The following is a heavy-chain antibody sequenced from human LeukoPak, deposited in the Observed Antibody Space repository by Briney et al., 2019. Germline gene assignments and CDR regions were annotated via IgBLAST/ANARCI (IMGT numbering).Heavy chain of an antibody. CDR1: GFTFSSYA. CDR3: ARGLAAAGTELYYYYGMDV. Sequence: GGSLRLSCAASGFTFSSYAMHWVRQAPGKGLEWVAVISYDGSNKYYADSVKGRFTISRDNSKNTLYLQMNSLRAEDTAVYYCARGLAAAGTELYYYYGMDVWGQGTTVTVSS. D-gene: IGHD6-13*01. CDR2: ISYDGSNK. V-gene: IGHV3-30-3*01. J-gene: IGHJ6*02.